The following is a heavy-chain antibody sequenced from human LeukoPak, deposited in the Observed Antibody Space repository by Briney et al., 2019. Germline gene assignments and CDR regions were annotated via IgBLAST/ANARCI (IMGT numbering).Heavy chain of an antibody. D-gene: IGHD4-17*01. Sequence: GASVKVSCKASGYTFTSYDINWVRQATGQGLEWMGWMNPNSGNTGYAQKFQGRVTMTRNTSISTAYMELSSLRSEDTAVYYCARGLGTTVTSYYCYYYYMDVWGKGTTVTVSS. J-gene: IGHJ6*03. V-gene: IGHV1-8*01. CDR1: GYTFTSYD. CDR3: ARGLGTTVTSYYCYYYYMDV. CDR2: MNPNSGNT.